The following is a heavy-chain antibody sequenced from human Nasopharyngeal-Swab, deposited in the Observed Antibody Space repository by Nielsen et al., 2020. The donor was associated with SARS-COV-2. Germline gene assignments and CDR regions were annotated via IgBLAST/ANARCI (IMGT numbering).Heavy chain of an antibody. J-gene: IGHJ6*02. CDR1: GYTFTSYD. D-gene: IGHD2-21*02. V-gene: IGHV1-8*01. CDR3: ARGAGDSYYYYYYGMDV. CDR2: MNPNSGNT. Sequence: ASVKVSCKASGYTFTSYDINWVRQATGQGLEWMGWMNPNSGNTGYAQKFQGRVTMTRNTSISTAYMELSSLRSEDTAVYYRARGAGDSYYYYYYGMDVWGQGTTVTVSS.